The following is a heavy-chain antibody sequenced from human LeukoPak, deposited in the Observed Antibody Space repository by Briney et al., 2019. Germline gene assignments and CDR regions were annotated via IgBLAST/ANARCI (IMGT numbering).Heavy chain of an antibody. D-gene: IGHD3-10*01. CDR3: VMVRGRNWFDP. CDR2: INPSGGST. J-gene: IGHJ5*02. V-gene: IGHV1-46*01. CDR1: GYTFTSYY. Sequence: ASVKVSCKASGYTFTSYYMHWVRQAPGQGLEWMGIINPSGGSTSYAQKFQGRVTMTRDTSTSTVYMELSSLRSEDTAVYYCVMVRGRNWFDPWGHGPLVTVSS.